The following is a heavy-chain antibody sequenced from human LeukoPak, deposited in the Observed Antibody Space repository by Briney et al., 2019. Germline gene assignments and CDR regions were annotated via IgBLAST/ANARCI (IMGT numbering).Heavy chain of an antibody. Sequence: SQTLSLTCAVYGASFSGYCWSSVSQPPGKGLGWIGLINHIGSTNYNPSLKSRVTISVDTSKNQFSLKLSSVTAADTAVYYCARRCGSFLIRGNDYWGQGTLVTVSS. CDR1: GASFSGYC. V-gene: IGHV4-34*01. CDR3: ARRCGSFLIRGNDY. D-gene: IGHD2-15*01. CDR2: INHIGST. J-gene: IGHJ4*02.